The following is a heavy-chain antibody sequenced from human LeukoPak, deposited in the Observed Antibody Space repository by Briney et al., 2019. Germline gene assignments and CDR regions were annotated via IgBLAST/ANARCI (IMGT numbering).Heavy chain of an antibody. J-gene: IGHJ4*02. D-gene: IGHD6-19*01. V-gene: IGHV1-2*02. CDR2: INPKSGGT. CDR3: AKGSYSTGWGLY. Sequence: ASVTVRLSDSVYSLFSAHRHCVPQAPGQGLEWMGWINPKSGGTKYAQNFQGRVTMSRDTSISTAYMELDRLRADDAAVYFCAKGSYSTGWGLYWGEGTLVTVSS. CDR1: VYSLFSAH.